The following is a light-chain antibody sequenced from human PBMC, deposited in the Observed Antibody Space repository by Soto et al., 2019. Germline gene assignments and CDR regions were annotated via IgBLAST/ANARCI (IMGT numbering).Light chain of an antibody. V-gene: IGKV3-20*01. Sequence: EIVLTQSPGTLSLSPGERATLSCRASQSVSSSYLAWYQQKPGQAPRLLIYGASSRATGIPDRFSGSESGTDFTLTISRLEPEDFAVYYCQQHGSSPRTFGQVTKLEIK. CDR2: GAS. CDR3: QQHGSSPRT. J-gene: IGKJ2*01. CDR1: QSVSSSY.